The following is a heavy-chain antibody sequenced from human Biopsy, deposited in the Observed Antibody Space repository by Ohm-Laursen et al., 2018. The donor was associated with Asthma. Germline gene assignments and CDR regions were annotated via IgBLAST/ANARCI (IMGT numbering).Heavy chain of an antibody. V-gene: IGHV1-3*04. CDR1: GYNFISFA. CDR3: ARTYYDFLTGQVKDVFGV. J-gene: IGHJ3*01. CDR2: VNTGNGDT. D-gene: IGHD3-9*01. Sequence: ASVKVPRKASGYNFISFAIHWVRQAPGQRLEWMGWVNTGNGDTRYSQKFQGRVTITRDTSASTAYMELRSLRSEDTATYYCARTYYDFLTGQVKDVFGVWGQGTMVTVSS.